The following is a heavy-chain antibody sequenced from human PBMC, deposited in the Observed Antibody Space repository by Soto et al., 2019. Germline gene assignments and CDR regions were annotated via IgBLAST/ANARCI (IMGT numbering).Heavy chain of an antibody. Sequence: SVKVSWTASAYPSTSYGISLVRQAPGQGPEWMGWISAYKGKTNDAQKLQRRVTMTTDTSTSTAYRGLRSMRSDDTAVYYCERFVAAAGRGGWLDPWGKGTRVTV. J-gene: IGHJ5*02. V-gene: IGHV1-18*04. CDR2: ISAYKGKT. D-gene: IGHD6-13*01. CDR1: AYPSTSYG. CDR3: ERFVAAAGRGGWLDP.